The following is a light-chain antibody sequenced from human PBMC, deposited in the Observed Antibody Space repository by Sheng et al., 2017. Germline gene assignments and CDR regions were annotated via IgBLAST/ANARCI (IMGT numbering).Light chain of an antibody. V-gene: IGKV3-15*01. CDR1: QSINSR. Sequence: EIVMTQSPATLSVSPGERATLSCRASQSINSRLAWHQQKAGQAPRLLIYSASTRATGVPARFSGSGSGTDFTLTIGSLQSEDFALYYCQQYDDWPPTYGGGTEGGDQT. CDR3: QQYDDWPPT. J-gene: IGKJ4*01. CDR2: SAS.